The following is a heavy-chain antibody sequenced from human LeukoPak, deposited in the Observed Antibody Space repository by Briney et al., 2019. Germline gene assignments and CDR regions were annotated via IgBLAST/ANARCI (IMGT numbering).Heavy chain of an antibody. CDR3: ARDHSHYYDSSGYYYGGSFDY. V-gene: IGHV1-69*13. J-gene: IGHJ4*02. D-gene: IGHD3-22*01. Sequence: SVKVSCKASGGTFSSYAISWVRQAPGQGLEWMGGIIPIFGTANYAQKFQGRVTITADESTSTAYMELSSLRSEDTAVYYCARDHSHYYDSSGYYYGGSFDYWGQGTLVTVSS. CDR2: IIPIFGTA. CDR1: GGTFSSYA.